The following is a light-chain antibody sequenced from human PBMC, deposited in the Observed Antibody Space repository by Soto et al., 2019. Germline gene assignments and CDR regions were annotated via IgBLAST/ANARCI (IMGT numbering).Light chain of an antibody. J-gene: IGKJ1*01. V-gene: IGKV3-11*01. CDR3: QQRSYWPQT. CDR1: QSVSSY. CDR2: DAS. Sequence: EIVLTQSPATLSVSPGERVTLSCRASQSVSSYLAWYQHKPGQAPRLLIYDASNRATGIPARFSGSGSGTYFTLTISSLEPEDFAVYYCQQRSYWPQTFGQGTKVEIK.